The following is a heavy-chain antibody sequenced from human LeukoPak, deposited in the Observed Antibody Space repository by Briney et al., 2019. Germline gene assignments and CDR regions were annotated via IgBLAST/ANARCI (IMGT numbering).Heavy chain of an antibody. CDR3: ARDRLAVADHANWFDP. Sequence: SETLSLTCTVSGGSISSYYWSWIRQPAGKGLEWIGRIYTSGSTNYNPSLKSRVTMSVDTSKNQFSLKLSSVTAEDTAVYYCARDRLAVADHANWFDPWGQGILVTVSS. V-gene: IGHV4-4*07. D-gene: IGHD6-19*01. CDR1: GGSISSYY. CDR2: IYTSGST. J-gene: IGHJ5*02.